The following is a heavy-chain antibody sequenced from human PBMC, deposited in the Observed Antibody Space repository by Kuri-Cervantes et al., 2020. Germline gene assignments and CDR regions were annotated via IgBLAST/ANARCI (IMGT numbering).Heavy chain of an antibody. CDR3: ARQGSQWLANFDY. CDR1: GGSFSGYY. D-gene: IGHD6-19*01. V-gene: IGHV4-34*01. CDR2: INHSGST. Sequence: SETLSLTCAVYGGSFSGYYWSWIRQPPGKGLEWIGEINHSGSTNYNPSLKSRVTISVDTSKNQFSLKLSSVTAADTAVYYCARQGSQWLANFDYWGQGTLVTVSS. J-gene: IGHJ4*02.